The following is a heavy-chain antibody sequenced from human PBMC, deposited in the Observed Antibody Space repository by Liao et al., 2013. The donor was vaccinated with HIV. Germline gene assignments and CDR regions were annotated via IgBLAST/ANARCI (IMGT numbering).Heavy chain of an antibody. CDR1: GGSFSGYY. CDR3: ASGGFVGYYDSSGYLVH. J-gene: IGHJ4*02. D-gene: IGHD3-22*01. V-gene: IGHV4-34*01. Sequence: QVQLQQWGAGLLKPSETLSLTCAVYGGSFSGYYWTWIRQPPGKGLEWIGEINHSGSTNYNPSLKSRVTISVDTSKNQFSLKLSSVTAADTAVYYCASGGFVGYYDSSGYLVHWGQGTLVTVSS. CDR2: INHSGST.